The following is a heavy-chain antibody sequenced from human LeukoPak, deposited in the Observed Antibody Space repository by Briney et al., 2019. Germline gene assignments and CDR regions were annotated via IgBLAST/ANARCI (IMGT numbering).Heavy chain of an antibody. V-gene: IGHV3-21*06. D-gene: IGHD6-19*01. CDR2: ISSRIRSV. Sequence: PGGSLRLSCVGPGLPFSGYNIDWGRQAPGKGLEWVSSISSRIRSVYYADSLKGRITISRDNTKNSVFLQMSGLRVDDTGVYYCARERSGPAVRVHNWFDPWGRGTLVIVSS. CDR1: GLPFSGYN. CDR3: ARERSGPAVRVHNWFDP. J-gene: IGHJ5*01.